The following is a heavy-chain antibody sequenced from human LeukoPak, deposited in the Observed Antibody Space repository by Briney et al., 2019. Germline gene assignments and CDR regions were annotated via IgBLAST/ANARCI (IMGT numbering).Heavy chain of an antibody. V-gene: IGHV1-46*01. D-gene: IGHD6-13*01. J-gene: IGHJ6*02. CDR2: INPSGGST. Sequence: ASVKVSCKASGYTFTSYDINWVRQAPGQGLEWMGIINPSGGSTSYAQKFQGRVTMTRDTSTSTVYMELSSLRSEDTAVYYRARGYSTTYYYYYGMDVWGQGTTVTVSS. CDR1: GYTFTSYD. CDR3: ARGYSTTYYYYYGMDV.